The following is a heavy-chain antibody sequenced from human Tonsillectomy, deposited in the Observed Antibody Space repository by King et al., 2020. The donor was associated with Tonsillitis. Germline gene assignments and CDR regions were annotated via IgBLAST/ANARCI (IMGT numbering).Heavy chain of an antibody. V-gene: IGHV1-46*01. CDR2: INPSGGST. Sequence: QLVQSGAEVKKPGASVKVSCKASGYTFTTYYMHWVRQAPGQGLEWMGIINPSGGSTSYAQKFQGRVTMTRDTSTSTVHMELSSLRSEDTAVYYCARDSDFLGWFFKGYFYYWGQGTLVTVSS. D-gene: IGHD3-3*01. CDR1: GYTFTTYY. J-gene: IGHJ4*02. CDR3: ARDSDFLGWFFKGYFYY.